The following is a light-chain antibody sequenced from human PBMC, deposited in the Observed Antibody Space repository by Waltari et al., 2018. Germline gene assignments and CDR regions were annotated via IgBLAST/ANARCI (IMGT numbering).Light chain of an antibody. CDR3: MQGTNWPQS. CDR1: QSLVYSDGNIY. Sequence: DVVMTQSPLPLPVTLGHLASIPCRSSQSLVYSDGNIYLNWFQQRPGQSPRRLIYKVSRRDSGVPDRFSGSGSGTDFTLRISRVEAEDVGLYFCMQGTNWPQSFGQGTKLEIK. V-gene: IGKV2-30*01. CDR2: KVS. J-gene: IGKJ2*03.